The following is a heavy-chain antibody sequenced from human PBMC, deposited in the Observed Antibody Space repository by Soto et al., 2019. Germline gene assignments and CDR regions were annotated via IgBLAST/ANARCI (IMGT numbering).Heavy chain of an antibody. V-gene: IGHV3-7*03. CDR2: IKQDGSEK. D-gene: IGHD3-22*01. Sequence: GGSLRLSCAASGFTFSSYWMSWVRQAPGKGLEWVANIKQDGSEKYYVDSVKGRFTISRDNAKNSLYLQMNSLRAEDTAVYYCARDPRYYYDSSGYYYGGFFDSWGQGTLATVSS. CDR1: GFTFSSYW. J-gene: IGHJ4*02. CDR3: ARDPRYYYDSSGYYYGGFFDS.